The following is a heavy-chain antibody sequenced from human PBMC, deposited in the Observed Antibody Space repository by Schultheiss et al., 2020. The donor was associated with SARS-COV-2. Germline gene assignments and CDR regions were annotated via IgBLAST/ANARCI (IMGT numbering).Heavy chain of an antibody. CDR1: GGSISSYY. V-gene: IGHV4-59*12. J-gene: IGHJ6*02. CDR3: ARGPDVGNYDFWSGYYPRYYYGMDV. CDR2: IYYSGST. Sequence: SETLSLTCTVSGGSISSYYWSWIRQPPGKGLEWIGYIYYSGSTYYNPSLKSRVTISVDTSKNQFSLKLSSVTAADTAVYYCARGPDVGNYDFWSGYYPRYYYGMDVWGQGTTVTVSS. D-gene: IGHD3-3*01.